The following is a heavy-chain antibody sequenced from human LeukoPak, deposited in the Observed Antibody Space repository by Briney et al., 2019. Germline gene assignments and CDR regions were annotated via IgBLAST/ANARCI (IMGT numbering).Heavy chain of an antibody. D-gene: IGHD1-26*01. CDR3: TPPGGGYYPWFAP. V-gene: IGHV3-73*01. CDR1: GFTFSGSA. CDR2: IRSKANSYAT. Sequence: PGGSLRLSCAASGFTFSGSAMHWVRQASGKGLEWVGRIRSKANSYATAYAASVKGRFTISREDSKKTAYLQMNSLKTEAPAVYYCTPPGGGYYPWFAPWGQETLVTVSS. J-gene: IGHJ5*02.